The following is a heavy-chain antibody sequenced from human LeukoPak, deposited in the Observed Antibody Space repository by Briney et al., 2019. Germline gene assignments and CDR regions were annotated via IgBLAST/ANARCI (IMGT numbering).Heavy chain of an antibody. Sequence: PPGTLSLTCGVSGGSIDITNYCSWVRQAPGKGLEWIGEISHSGTTNYNPSLRSRVTMFLDRANNQFSLSLTSVTAADSAVYYCTRENRPFCPFAYWGQGVLVTVSS. V-gene: IGHV4-4*03. CDR2: ISHSGTT. D-gene: IGHD2/OR15-2a*01. CDR3: TRENRPFCPFAY. J-gene: IGHJ4*02. CDR1: GGSIDITNY.